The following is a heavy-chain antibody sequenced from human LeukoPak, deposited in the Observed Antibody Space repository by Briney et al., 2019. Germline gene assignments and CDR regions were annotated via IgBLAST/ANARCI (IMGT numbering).Heavy chain of an antibody. CDR1: GGTFSSYA. CDR3: ATGGIAAAGTSWFDP. CDR2: IIPIFGTT. Sequence: SVKVSCKASGGTFSSYAISWVRQAPGLGLEWMGGIIPIFGTTNYAQKFQDRVTMTEDTSTDTAYMELSSLRSEDTAVYYCATGGIAAAGTSWFDPWGQGTLVTVSS. V-gene: IGHV1-69*06. D-gene: IGHD6-13*01. J-gene: IGHJ5*02.